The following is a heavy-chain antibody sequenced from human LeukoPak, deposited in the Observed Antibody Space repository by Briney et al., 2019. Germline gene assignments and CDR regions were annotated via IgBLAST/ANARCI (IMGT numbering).Heavy chain of an antibody. CDR1: GFTFSSYA. CDR3: ANRLAGSDWYFDL. CDR2: ISGSGGST. D-gene: IGHD3-9*01. Sequence: PGGSLRLSCAASGFTFSSYAMSWVRQAPGKGLEWVSVISGSGGSTYYADSVKGRFTISRDNSKNTLYLQMNSLRVEDTAVYFCANRLAGSDWYFDLWGRGTQVTVSS. J-gene: IGHJ2*01. V-gene: IGHV3-23*01.